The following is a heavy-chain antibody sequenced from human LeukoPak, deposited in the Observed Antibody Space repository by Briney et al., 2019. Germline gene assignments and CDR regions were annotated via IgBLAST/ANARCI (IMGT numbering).Heavy chain of an antibody. CDR3: VRLRRNSDTSGFYYYYDF. CDR1: GYTFSSYS. J-gene: IGHJ4*02. CDR2: ISVRSNYI. Sequence: GGSLRLSCVASGYTFSSYSINWVRHAPGKGLEWVSSISVRSNYIYYADSVRGRFSISRDDAMDSLYLQMNSLRAEDTAVYFCVRLRRNSDTSGFYYYYDFWGQGTLVTVSS. V-gene: IGHV3-21*01. D-gene: IGHD3-22*01.